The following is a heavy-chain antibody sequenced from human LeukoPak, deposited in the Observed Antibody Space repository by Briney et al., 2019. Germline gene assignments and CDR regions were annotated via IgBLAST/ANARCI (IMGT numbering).Heavy chain of an antibody. CDR1: GDSVSANSAT. CDR2: TYYRSKWYN. Sequence: SQTLSLTCALSGDSVSANSATWNWIRQSPSRGLEWLGRTYYRSKWYNDYAVSVKSRITINPDTSKNQFSLQLNSLTPDDTAVYYCARVLRAFSPSDAFDIWGQGTMVTVSS. V-gene: IGHV6-1*01. J-gene: IGHJ3*02. CDR3: ARVLRAFSPSDAFDI.